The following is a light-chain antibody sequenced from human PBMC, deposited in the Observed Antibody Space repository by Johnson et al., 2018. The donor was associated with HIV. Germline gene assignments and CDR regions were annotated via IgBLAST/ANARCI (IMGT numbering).Light chain of an antibody. CDR1: SSNIENYF. Sequence: QPVLTQPPSVSAAPGQRVNISCSGHSSNIENYFVSWYQQLPGAAPRLLIYEDYKRPSGIPDRFSGSKSGASATLGITGLQTGDEADYYCGTWDSTLRTGVFGTGTKVTVL. V-gene: IGLV1-51*02. CDR2: EDY. CDR3: GTWDSTLRTGV. J-gene: IGLJ1*01.